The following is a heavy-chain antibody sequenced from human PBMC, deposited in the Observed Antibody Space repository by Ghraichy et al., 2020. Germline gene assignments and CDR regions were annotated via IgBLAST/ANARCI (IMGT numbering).Heavy chain of an antibody. D-gene: IGHD1-26*01. CDR1: GGSISSYY. J-gene: IGHJ6*03. CDR2: IYYHGNT. CDR3: ARGLNSGHYYYYYYMDV. Sequence: SQTLSLTCTVSGGSISSYYWNWIRQPPGRGLEWIGYIYYHGNTNYNPSLKRRVTISQDTSNNQFSLRLSSVTAADTAVYYCARGLNSGHYYYYYYMDVWGKGTTVTVSS. V-gene: IGHV4-59*01.